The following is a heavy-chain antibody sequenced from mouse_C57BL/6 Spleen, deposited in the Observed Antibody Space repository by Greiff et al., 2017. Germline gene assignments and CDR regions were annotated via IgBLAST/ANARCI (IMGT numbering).Heavy chain of an antibody. CDR3: SRAGTTVTYGYFDV. V-gene: IGHV1-64*01. D-gene: IGHD1-1*01. J-gene: IGHJ1*03. Sequence: QVQLQQPGAELVKPGASVKLSCKASGYTFTSYWMHWVKQRPGQGLEWIGMIHPNSGSTNYNAKFKSKATLTVDKSSSTAYMQLSSLTSEDSAVYYCSRAGTTVTYGYFDVWGTGTTVTVSA. CDR2: IHPNSGST. CDR1: GYTFTSYW.